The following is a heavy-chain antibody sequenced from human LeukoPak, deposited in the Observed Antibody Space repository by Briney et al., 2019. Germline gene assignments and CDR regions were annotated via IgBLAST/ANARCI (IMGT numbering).Heavy chain of an antibody. J-gene: IGHJ4*02. D-gene: IGHD3-10*01. CDR3: ARNPQVLWFGESFTPYIDY. Sequence: GGSLRLSCAASGFTFSDYYMSWIRQAPGKGLEWVSYISSSGSTIYYADSVKGRFTISRDNAKNSLYLQMNSLRAEDTAVYYCARNPQVLWFGESFTPYIDYWGQGTLVTVSS. CDR1: GFTFSDYY. CDR2: ISSSGSTI. V-gene: IGHV3-11*01.